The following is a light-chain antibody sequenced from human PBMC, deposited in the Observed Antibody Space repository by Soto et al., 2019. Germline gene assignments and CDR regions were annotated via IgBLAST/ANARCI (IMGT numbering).Light chain of an antibody. J-gene: IGLJ2*01. CDR2: GSN. CDR1: ISKIGRNT. CDR3: AAWDDSLNGVV. Sequence: QSVLTQPPSASGTPGQRVTISCSGGISKIGRNTVNWYQQLPGTAPKLLIYGSNQRPSGVPDRFSGSKSGTSASLAISGLQSEDEADYYCAAWDDSLNGVVFGGGTKLTVL. V-gene: IGLV1-44*01.